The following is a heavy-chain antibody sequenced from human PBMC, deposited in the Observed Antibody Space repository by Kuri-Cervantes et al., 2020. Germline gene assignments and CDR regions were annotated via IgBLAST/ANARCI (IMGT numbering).Heavy chain of an antibody. V-gene: IGHV1-18*01. CDR1: GYTFTSYD. CDR2: ISVYNGNT. CDR3: ARDSRAYFDY. J-gene: IGHJ4*02. Sequence: ASVKVSCKASGYTFTSYDINWVRQATGQGLEWMGWISVYNGNTNYAQKLQGRVTMTTDTSTSTAYMELRSLRSDDTAVYYCARDSRAYFDYWGQGTLVTVSS.